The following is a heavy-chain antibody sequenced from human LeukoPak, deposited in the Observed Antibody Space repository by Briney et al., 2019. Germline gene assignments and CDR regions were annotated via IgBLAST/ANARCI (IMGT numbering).Heavy chain of an antibody. V-gene: IGHV4-31*03. D-gene: IGHD3-22*01. CDR3: AVYYYDSLYAFDI. Sequence: SETLSLTCTVSGGSISSGGYYWSWIRQHPGKGLEWIGYIYYSGSTYYNPSLKSRVTISVDTSKNQFSLKLSSVTAADTAVYYCAVYYYDSLYAFDIWGQGTMVTVSS. J-gene: IGHJ3*02. CDR1: GGSISSGGYY. CDR2: IYYSGST.